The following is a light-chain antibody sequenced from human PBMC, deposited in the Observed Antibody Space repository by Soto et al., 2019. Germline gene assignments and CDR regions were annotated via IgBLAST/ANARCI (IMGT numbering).Light chain of an antibody. Sequence: IQLTQSPSTLSSSVGDRVTLTWRASQSISSWLAWYQQKPGKAPKLLSYAASTLQSGVPSRFRGSGSGTDFTLTISCLKSEDFETYYCQQYYSYPPTFGQGTKVDIK. CDR1: QSISSW. CDR2: AAS. CDR3: QQYYSYPPT. V-gene: IGKV1-5*01. J-gene: IGKJ1*01.